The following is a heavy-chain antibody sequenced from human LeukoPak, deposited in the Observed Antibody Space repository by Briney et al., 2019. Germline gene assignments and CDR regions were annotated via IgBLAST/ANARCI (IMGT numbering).Heavy chain of an antibody. V-gene: IGHV3-74*01. J-gene: IGHJ4*02. CDR3: ATLGYYDSSGPDY. Sequence: GGSLRLSCAASGLTVRSNYMGWVRQAPGKGLVWVSRINSDGSSTSYADSVKGRFTISRDNAKNTLYLQMNSLRAEDTAVYYCATLGYYDSSGPDYWGQGTLVTVSS. D-gene: IGHD3-22*01. CDR2: INSDGSST. CDR1: GLTVRSNY.